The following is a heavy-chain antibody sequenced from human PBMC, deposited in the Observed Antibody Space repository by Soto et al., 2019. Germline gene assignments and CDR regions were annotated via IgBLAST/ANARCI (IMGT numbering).Heavy chain of an antibody. Sequence: EVQLLESGGGLVQPGGSLRLSCAASGFTFSSYAMSWVRQAPGKGLEWVSAISGSGGSTYYADSVKGRFTISRDNSKNRLYLQMNSLRAEDTAVYYCAVSGYESHYYYYMDVWGKGTTVTVSS. J-gene: IGHJ6*03. CDR1: GFTFSSYA. V-gene: IGHV3-23*01. CDR2: ISGSGGST. D-gene: IGHD5-12*01. CDR3: AVSGYESHYYYYMDV.